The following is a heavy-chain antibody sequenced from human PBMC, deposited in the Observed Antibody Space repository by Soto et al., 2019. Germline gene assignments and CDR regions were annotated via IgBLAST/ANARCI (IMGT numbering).Heavy chain of an antibody. Sequence: EVQLVESGGGLVKPGGSLRLSCAASGFTFSSYSMNWVRQAPGKGLEWVSSISSSSSYIYYADSVKGRFTISRDNAKNSLYLQMNSLRAEDTAVYYCARATMTTKSPVDYWGQGTLVTVSS. V-gene: IGHV3-21*01. J-gene: IGHJ4*02. D-gene: IGHD4-17*01. CDR2: ISSSSSYI. CDR3: ARATMTTKSPVDY. CDR1: GFTFSSYS.